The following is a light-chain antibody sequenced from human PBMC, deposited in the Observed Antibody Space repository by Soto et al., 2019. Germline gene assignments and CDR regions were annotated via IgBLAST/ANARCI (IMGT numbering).Light chain of an antibody. CDR3: QKYYNTPLA. CDR2: AAS. CDR1: QSVTVNS. J-gene: IGKJ1*01. Sequence: EILLTPSPSTLSLSPVEGVTLSCMASQSVTVNSLAWYQQKPGQAPRLLIYAASTRAAAVPDRFTGSGSGTDFALTISRLEPEDFAVYYCQKYYNTPLAFGQGTKGDIK. V-gene: IGKV3-20*01.